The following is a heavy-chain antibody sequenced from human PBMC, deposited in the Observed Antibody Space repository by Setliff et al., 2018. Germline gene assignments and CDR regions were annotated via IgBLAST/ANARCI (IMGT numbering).Heavy chain of an antibody. CDR3: ARSEANGGHDPFDI. D-gene: IGHD5-12*01. Sequence: PVESLKISCAASGFPFRIYSMHWVRQAPGKGLEWVSSISDSSFHIYYRDSVKGRFTISRDNAKNSLYLQMNSLRADDTAVYYCARSEANGGHDPFDIWGQGTMVTVSS. V-gene: IGHV3-21*01. CDR1: GFPFRIYS. J-gene: IGHJ3*02. CDR2: ISDSSFHI.